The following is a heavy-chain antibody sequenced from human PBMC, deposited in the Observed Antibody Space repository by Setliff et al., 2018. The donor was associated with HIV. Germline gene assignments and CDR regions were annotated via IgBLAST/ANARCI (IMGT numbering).Heavy chain of an antibody. Sequence: GGSLRLSCAASGFTFSRYWMHWVRQVPGKGLLWVSRISPDGSSTSYADSVKGRVTISRDNSKNTLYLQMDSLRAEDTAVYYCAKAGRGDIGVVPAARAPNSWGQGILVTVSS. CDR1: GFTFSRYW. V-gene: IGHV3-74*01. D-gene: IGHD2-2*01. CDR2: ISPDGSST. CDR3: AKAGRGDIGVVPAARAPNS. J-gene: IGHJ4*02.